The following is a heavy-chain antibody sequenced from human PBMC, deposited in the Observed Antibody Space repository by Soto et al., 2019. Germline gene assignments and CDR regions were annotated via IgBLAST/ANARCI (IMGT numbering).Heavy chain of an antibody. CDR3: ARSGKWGSSWNDYYYGMDV. CDR1: GGSISSSNW. J-gene: IGHJ6*02. Sequence: QVQLQESGPGLVKPSGTLSLTCAVSGGSISSSNWWSWVRQPPGKGLEWIGEIYHSGSTNYNPSLKRRVTISVDKSKNQFSLKLSSVTAADTAVYYCARSGKWGSSWNDYYYGMDVWGQGTTVTVSS. D-gene: IGHD1-1*01. CDR2: IYHSGST. V-gene: IGHV4-4*02.